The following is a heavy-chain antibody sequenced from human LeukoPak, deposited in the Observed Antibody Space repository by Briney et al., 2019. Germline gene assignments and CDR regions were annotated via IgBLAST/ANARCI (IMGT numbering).Heavy chain of an antibody. V-gene: IGHV4-31*03. CDR2: ISYTGSP. D-gene: IGHD4-17*01. J-gene: IGHJ3*02. Sequence: SQTLSLTCTVSGVSISRGDHNWSWIRQHPGKGLEWIGYISYTGSPDYNPSLRSRLTISLDTSQNQFSLRLSSVTAADTAVYYCARLDYGDYEAFDIWGQGTMVTVSS. CDR1: GVSISRGDHN. CDR3: ARLDYGDYEAFDI.